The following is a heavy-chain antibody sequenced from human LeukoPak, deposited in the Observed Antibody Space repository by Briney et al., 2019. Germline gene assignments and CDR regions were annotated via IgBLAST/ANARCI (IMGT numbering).Heavy chain of an antibody. CDR1: GGSISSSSYY. Sequence: SETLSLTCTVSGGSISSSSYYWGWIRQPPGKGLEWIGSIYYSGSTYYNPSLKSRVTISVDTSKNQFSLKLSSVTAADTAVYYCARDFTFGGVLDYWGQGTLVTVSS. V-gene: IGHV4-39*07. CDR2: IYYSGST. J-gene: IGHJ4*02. CDR3: ARDFTFGGVLDY. D-gene: IGHD3-16*01.